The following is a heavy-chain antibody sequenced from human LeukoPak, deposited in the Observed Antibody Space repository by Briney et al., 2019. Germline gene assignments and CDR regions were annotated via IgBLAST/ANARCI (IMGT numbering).Heavy chain of an antibody. CDR1: GFTFSSFG. CDR2: IRYDGSTK. D-gene: IGHD3-22*01. CDR3: ARAARYYDSSGFDY. J-gene: IGHJ4*02. Sequence: GGSLRLSCAASGFTFSSFGMHWVRQAPGKGLEWVAFIRYDGSTKHYADSVQGRFTISRDNSKNTLYLQMNSLRAEDTAVYYCARAARYYDSSGFDYWGQGTLVTVSS. V-gene: IGHV3-30*02.